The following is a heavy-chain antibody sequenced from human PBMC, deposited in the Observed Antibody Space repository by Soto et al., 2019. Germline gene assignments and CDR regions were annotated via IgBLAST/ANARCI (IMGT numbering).Heavy chain of an antibody. D-gene: IGHD2-15*01. CDR1: GFTFTTYS. V-gene: IGHV3-48*02. Sequence: QPGGSLRLSCAASGFTFTTYSMNWVRQAPGKGLEWVSYISYTSSTIYYADSVRGRFTISRDNAKNSLFLQMNSLRDEDTAVYYCERDKGLAGSFDTWGQGTLVTVSS. J-gene: IGHJ5*02. CDR3: ERDKGLAGSFDT. CDR2: ISYTSSTI.